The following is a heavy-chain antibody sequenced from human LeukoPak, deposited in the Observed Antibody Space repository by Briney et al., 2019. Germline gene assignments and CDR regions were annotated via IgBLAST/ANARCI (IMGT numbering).Heavy chain of an antibody. D-gene: IGHD4-11*01. V-gene: IGHV3-74*01. J-gene: IGHJ4*02. Sequence: PGGSLRLSCAASGFTFSSYWMHWVRHAPGKGLVWVSRINSDGSSTSYADSVKGRFTISRDNAKNTLYLQMNSLRAEDTAVYYCARVTTVTFYDYWGQGTLVTVSS. CDR3: ARVTTVTFYDY. CDR1: GFTFSSYW. CDR2: INSDGSST.